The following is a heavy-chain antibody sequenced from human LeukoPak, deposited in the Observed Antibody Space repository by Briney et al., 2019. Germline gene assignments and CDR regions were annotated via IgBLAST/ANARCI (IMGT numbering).Heavy chain of an antibody. J-gene: IGHJ5*01. V-gene: IGHV4-34*01. CDR2: SNHFGST. D-gene: IGHD3-10*01. CDR3: ARRDGSGSYYNWVDY. Sequence: SETLSLTCAVSGESFSGYFWTWIRQPPGKGLEWIGESNHFGSTDYNPSLKSRVTISVDTSKNQFSLKLSSVTAADTAVYYCARRDGSGSYYNWVDYWGQGTLVTVSS. CDR1: GESFSGYF.